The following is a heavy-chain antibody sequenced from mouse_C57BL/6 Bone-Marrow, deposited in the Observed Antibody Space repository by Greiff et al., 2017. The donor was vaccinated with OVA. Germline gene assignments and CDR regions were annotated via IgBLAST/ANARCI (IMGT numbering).Heavy chain of an antibody. J-gene: IGHJ4*01. Sequence: EVQLQQSGPGLAKPSQTLSLTCSVTGYSITSDYWNWIRKFPGNKLEYMGYIRYSGSTYYNPSLTRRISITRDTSKNQYYLQLNSVTTEDTATYYCARYPDYYGSRSYAMDYWGQGTSVTGSS. CDR1: GYSITSDY. CDR2: IRYSGST. CDR3: ARYPDYYGSRSYAMDY. V-gene: IGHV3-8*01. D-gene: IGHD1-1*01.